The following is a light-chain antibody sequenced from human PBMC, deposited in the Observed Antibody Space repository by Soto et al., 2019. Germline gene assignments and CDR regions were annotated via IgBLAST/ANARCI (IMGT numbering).Light chain of an antibody. CDR2: GAS. CDR1: QSVSSN. V-gene: IGKV3-15*01. J-gene: IGKJ2*01. CDR3: QQYNDWPGGT. Sequence: ETVMTQSPATLSVSPGGRATLSCRASQSVSSNLAWYQQKPGQAPRLLIYGASTRATGVPARFGGSGSGTVFTLTIRSLQSEESAVYYCQQYNDWPGGTFGQGTKLDIK.